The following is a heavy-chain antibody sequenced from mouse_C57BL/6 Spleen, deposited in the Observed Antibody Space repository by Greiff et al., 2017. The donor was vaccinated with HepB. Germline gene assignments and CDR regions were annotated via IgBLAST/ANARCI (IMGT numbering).Heavy chain of an antibody. J-gene: IGHJ1*03. V-gene: IGHV1-9*01. CDR2: ILPGSGST. CDR1: GYTFTGYW. CDR3: ARTAVVGDWYFDV. Sequence: VQLQQSGAELMKPGASVKLSCKATGYTFTGYWIEWVKQRPGHGLEWIGEILPGSGSTNYNEKFKGKATFTADTSSNTAYMHLSSLTTEDSAIYFCARTAVVGDWYFDVWGTGTTVTVST. D-gene: IGHD1-1*01.